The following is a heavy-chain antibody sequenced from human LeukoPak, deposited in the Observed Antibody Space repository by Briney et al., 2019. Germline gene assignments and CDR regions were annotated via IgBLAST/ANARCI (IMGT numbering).Heavy chain of an antibody. D-gene: IGHD5-18*01. Sequence: PGGSLRLSCAASGFTFSSCAMHWVRLAPGKGPEYVSAISSNGGSTYYANSVKGRFTISRDNSKNTLYLQMGSLRAEDMAVYYCARGYHTWIQLWLGGYFDYWGQGTLVTVSS. J-gene: IGHJ4*02. V-gene: IGHV3-64*01. CDR3: ARGYHTWIQLWLGGYFDY. CDR2: ISSNGGST. CDR1: GFTFSSCA.